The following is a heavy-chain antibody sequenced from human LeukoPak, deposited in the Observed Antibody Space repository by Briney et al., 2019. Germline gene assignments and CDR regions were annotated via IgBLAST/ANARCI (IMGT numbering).Heavy chain of an antibody. V-gene: IGHV1-2*02. J-gene: IGHJ5*02. CDR3: ARADSSNWYWFDP. Sequence: ASVKVSCKASVYTFTGYFIHWLRQAPGQGLEWMGWINPKSGGTNYAQNFQGRVTMTRDMSISTAYMDLSSLKSDDTAVYYCARADSSNWYWFDPWGQGTLVTVSS. CDR1: VYTFTGYF. D-gene: IGHD6-13*01. CDR2: INPKSGGT.